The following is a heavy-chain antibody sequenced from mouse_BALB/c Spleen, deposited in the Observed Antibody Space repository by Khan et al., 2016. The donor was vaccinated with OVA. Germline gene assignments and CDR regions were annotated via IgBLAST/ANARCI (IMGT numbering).Heavy chain of an antibody. CDR3: ARSKYLVSY. Sequence: QVQLKQSGPGLVAPSQSLSITCTVYGYSLTRYGVHWVRQPPGKGLEWLGLIWAGGSTNYNWALMSRLSISIDNSKSLVFLIMNSLQTDDTAVYYCARSKYLVSYWGQGTTLTVSS. CDR1: GYSLTRYG. V-gene: IGHV2-9*02. CDR2: IWAGGST. J-gene: IGHJ2*01.